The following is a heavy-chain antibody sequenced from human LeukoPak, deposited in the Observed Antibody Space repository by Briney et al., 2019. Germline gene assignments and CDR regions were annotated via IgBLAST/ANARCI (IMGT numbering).Heavy chain of an antibody. CDR2: ISYDGSNE. CDR1: GFTFSSYV. CDR3: AMDKGASYLSSFDY. D-gene: IGHD2-2*03. Sequence: GGSLRLSCAASGFTFSSYVMHWVRQAPGKGLEWVALISYDGSNEYYADSVKVRFTISRDNSKNSLYLQMNSLRAADPAVYYCAMDKGASYLSSFDYWGQGTLVTVSS. J-gene: IGHJ4*02. V-gene: IGHV3-30*04.